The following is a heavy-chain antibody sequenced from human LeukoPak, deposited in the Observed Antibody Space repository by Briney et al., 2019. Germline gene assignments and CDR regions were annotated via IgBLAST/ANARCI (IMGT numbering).Heavy chain of an antibody. J-gene: IGHJ5*02. V-gene: IGHV4-59*01. Sequence: PSETLSLTCTVSGGSITNYYWTWIRQPPGKGLEWIGYIHYSGSTNYNPSLKSRVTISVDTSKNQFSLKLSSVTAADTAVYYCARGKTDSSSLDNWFDPWGQGTLVTVSS. CDR2: IHYSGST. CDR3: ARGKTDSSSLDNWFDP. D-gene: IGHD6-13*01. CDR1: GGSITNYY.